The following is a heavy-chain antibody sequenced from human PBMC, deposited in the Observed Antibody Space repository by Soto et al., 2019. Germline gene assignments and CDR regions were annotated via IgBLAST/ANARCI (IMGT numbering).Heavy chain of an antibody. V-gene: IGHV3-15*01. Sequence: EVQLVESGGGLVKPGGSLRLSCAASGFTFSNALMCWVRQAPGKGLEWVGRIKSKTDGGTTDYAAPVKGRFTISRDDSKHTLYLEMNSLKTEDTAVYYCITYVFWSGYYDGWFDPWGQGTLVSVCS. CDR1: GFTFSNAL. J-gene: IGHJ5*02. D-gene: IGHD3-3*01. CDR2: IKSKTDGGTT. CDR3: ITYVFWSGYYDGWFDP.